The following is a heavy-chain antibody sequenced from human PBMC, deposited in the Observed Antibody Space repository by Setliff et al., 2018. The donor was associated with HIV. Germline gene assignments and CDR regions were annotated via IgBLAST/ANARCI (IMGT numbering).Heavy chain of an antibody. CDR3: ARHTVFVRYFDP. Sequence: SETLSLTCTVSAASIRSHYWSWIRQSPGKGLEWIGNVYYTGSTDYNPSFKSRVTISLDKTNNQISLNLSSATAADTAVYYCARHTVFVRYFDPWGQGMLVTVSS. CDR1: AASIRSHY. CDR2: VYYTGST. D-gene: IGHD2-2*02. J-gene: IGHJ4*02. V-gene: IGHV4-59*11.